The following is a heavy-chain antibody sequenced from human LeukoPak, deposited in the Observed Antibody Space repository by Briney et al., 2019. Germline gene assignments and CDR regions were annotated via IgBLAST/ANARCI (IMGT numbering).Heavy chain of an antibody. J-gene: IGHJ4*02. CDR2: INVGNGNT. CDR1: GYIFTNHA. CDR3: ARVTAESYSDSSGYYSY. V-gene: IGHV1-3*01. D-gene: IGHD3-22*01. Sequence: GASVKVSCKASGYIFTNHAMHWVRRAPGQRLEWMGWINVGNGNTKYSEKFQDRVIISRDTSASTAYMELSSLRSEDTAVYFCARVTAESYSDSSGYYSYWGQGTLVTVSS.